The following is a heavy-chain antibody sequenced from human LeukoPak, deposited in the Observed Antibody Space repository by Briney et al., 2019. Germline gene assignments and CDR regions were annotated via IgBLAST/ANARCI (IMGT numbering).Heavy chain of an antibody. CDR3: AKDWYFDL. CDR1: GFTFASYA. CDR2: INSDGSST. V-gene: IGHV3-74*01. J-gene: IGHJ2*01. Sequence: GGSLRLSCAAPGFTFASYAMSWVRQAPGKGLEWVSRINSDGSSTSYADSVKGRFTISRDNAKNTLYLQMNSLRAEDTAVYYCAKDWYFDLWGRGTLVTVSS.